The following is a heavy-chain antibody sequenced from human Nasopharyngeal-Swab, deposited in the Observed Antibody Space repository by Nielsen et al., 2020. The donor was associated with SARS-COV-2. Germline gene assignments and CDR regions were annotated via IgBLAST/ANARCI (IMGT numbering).Heavy chain of an antibody. CDR3: ARDGLLWFGEAWGRPFDY. Sequence: WIRQPPGKGLEWIGEIYHSGSTNYNPSLKSRVAISVDKSKNQFSLKLSSVTAADTAVYYCARDGLLWFGEAWGRPFDYWGQGTLVTVSS. V-gene: IGHV4-4*02. CDR2: IYHSGST. D-gene: IGHD3-10*01. J-gene: IGHJ4*02.